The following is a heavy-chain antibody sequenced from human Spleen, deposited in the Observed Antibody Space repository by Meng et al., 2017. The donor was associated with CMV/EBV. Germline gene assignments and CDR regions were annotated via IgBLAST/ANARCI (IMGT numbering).Heavy chain of an antibody. CDR2: IYPRDYGT. Sequence: GGSLRLSCETSGFNFMDYWIGWVRQRPGQGLEWMGIIYPRDYGTRYGPSFRGQVIISADQSKNTTFVRWNSLKASDTGIYYCVRWGLTIFGVTVLDYWGPGALVTVSS. CDR3: VRWGLTIFGVTVLDY. D-gene: IGHD3-3*01. V-gene: IGHV5-51*01. CDR1: GFNFMDYW. J-gene: IGHJ4*02.